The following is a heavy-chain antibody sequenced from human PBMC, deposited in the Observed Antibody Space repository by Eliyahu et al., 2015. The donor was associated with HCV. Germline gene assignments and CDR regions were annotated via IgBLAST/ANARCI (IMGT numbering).Heavy chain of an antibody. CDR2: FHYSVST. D-gene: IGHD6-19*01. CDR3: SSGGGGIAVAGTGGWFDP. CDR1: GGSITTXY. J-gene: IGHJ5*02. V-gene: IGHV4-59*01. Sequence: QVQLQESGPGLVKPSETLSLICTVSGGSITTXYWSWIRRPPGKGREXIGYFHYSVSTNYNPSLKSRVTMPVDTSKNQFSLKLNSVTAADTAVYYCSSGGGGIAVAGTGGWFDPWGQGTLVTVSS.